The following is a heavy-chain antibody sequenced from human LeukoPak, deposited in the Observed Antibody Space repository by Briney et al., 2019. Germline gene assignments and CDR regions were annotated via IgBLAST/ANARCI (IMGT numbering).Heavy chain of an antibody. V-gene: IGHV4-39*07. CDR2: VYFDGGT. D-gene: IGHD3-16*01. CDR3: ARDHYYDGRGRFDP. J-gene: IGHJ5*02. CDR1: GGSFSFYY. Sequence: PSETLSLTCTVSGGSFSFYYWGWIRQPPGKGLEWIGSVYFDGGTHHNPSLQSRVTVSVDTSKNQFSLRLSSVTAADTALYYCARDHYYDGRGRFDPWGQGTLVTVSS.